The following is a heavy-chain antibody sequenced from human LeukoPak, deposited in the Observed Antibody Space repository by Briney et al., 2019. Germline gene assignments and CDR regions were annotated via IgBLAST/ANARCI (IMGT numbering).Heavy chain of an antibody. CDR3: ARGPIQYYLDY. D-gene: IGHD3-16*01. V-gene: IGHV5-51*01. J-gene: IGHJ4*02. Sequence: GGSLEISCQGSGYSFTSYWSGGVRQLPGKGLEWMGIIYPGDSDTRYSPSFQGQVTISADKSISTAYLQWSSLKASDTAMYYCARGPIQYYLDYWGQGTLVTVSS. CDR2: IYPGDSDT. CDR1: GYSFTSYW.